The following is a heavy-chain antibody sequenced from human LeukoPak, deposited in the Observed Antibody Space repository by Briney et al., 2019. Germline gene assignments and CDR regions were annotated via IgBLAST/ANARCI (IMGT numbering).Heavy chain of an antibody. CDR1: GGAFSSYA. CDR2: IIPIFGTA. J-gene: IGHJ6*03. D-gene: IGHD3-10*01. CDR3: ARDYYPYYYMDV. V-gene: IGHV1-69*05. Sequence: SVKVSCKASGGAFSSYAISWVRQAPGQGLEWMGRIIPIFGTANYAQKFQGRVTITTDESTSTAYMELSSLRSEDTAVYYCARDYYPYYYMDVWGKGTTVTVSS.